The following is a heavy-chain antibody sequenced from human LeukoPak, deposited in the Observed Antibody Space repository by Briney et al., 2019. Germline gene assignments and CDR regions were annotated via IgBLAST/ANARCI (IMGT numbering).Heavy chain of an antibody. CDR3: ASIYGDYGDAFDT. D-gene: IGHD4-17*01. CDR1: GGSISSYY. CDR2: IYYSGST. J-gene: IGHJ3*02. V-gene: IGHV4-59*08. Sequence: PSETLSLTCTVSGGSISSYYWSWIRQPPGKGLEWIGYIYYSGSTNYNPSLKSRVTISVDTSKNQFSLKLSSVTATDTAVYYCASIYGDYGDAFDTWGQGTMVTVSS.